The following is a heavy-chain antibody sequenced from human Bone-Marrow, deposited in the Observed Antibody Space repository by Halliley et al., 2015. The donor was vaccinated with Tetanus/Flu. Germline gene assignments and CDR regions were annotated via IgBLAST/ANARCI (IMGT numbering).Heavy chain of an antibody. Sequence: LRLSCIVSGDSISTTSYYWGWIRQPPGKGLEWIGGIYYTGNTYYNPSLKSRVTISVDTSKNQFYLELSSVTAADTAAYFCTRYDGGKGVWGQGTTVTVSS. CDR1: GDSISTTSYY. D-gene: IGHD3-16*01. J-gene: IGHJ6*02. CDR2: IYYTGNT. CDR3: TRYDGGKGV. V-gene: IGHV4-39*01.